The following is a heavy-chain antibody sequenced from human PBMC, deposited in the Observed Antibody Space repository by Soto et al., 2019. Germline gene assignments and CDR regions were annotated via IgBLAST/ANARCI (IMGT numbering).Heavy chain of an antibody. J-gene: IGHJ3*02. D-gene: IGHD6-19*01. V-gene: IGHV3-23*01. Sequence: EVQLLESGGGLVQPGGSLRLSCAASGFTFSIYAMTWVRQAPGKGLEWVSTISGSGTSAYYADSVKGRFTFSRDNSKNTLHLQMNSLRAEDTAQYYCAKLGSNGWYDAFDIWGQGTVVTVSS. CDR3: AKLGSNGWYDAFDI. CDR1: GFTFSIYA. CDR2: ISGSGTSA.